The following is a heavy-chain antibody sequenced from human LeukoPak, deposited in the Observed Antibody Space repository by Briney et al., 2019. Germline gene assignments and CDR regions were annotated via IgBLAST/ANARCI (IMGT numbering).Heavy chain of an antibody. CDR3: ARKQTGTMYDV. V-gene: IGHV4-39*07. D-gene: IGHD1-7*01. CDR1: GGSISSRSYY. Sequence: SETLSLTCILPGGSISSRSYYWAWIRQSPGNGLGWIGTFSSGGSAYYNPSLTSRVSISKDTSDNQFSLRLYSVTAADTAVYYCARKQTGTMYDVWGQGTQVTVSS. CDR2: FSSGGSA. J-gene: IGHJ4*02.